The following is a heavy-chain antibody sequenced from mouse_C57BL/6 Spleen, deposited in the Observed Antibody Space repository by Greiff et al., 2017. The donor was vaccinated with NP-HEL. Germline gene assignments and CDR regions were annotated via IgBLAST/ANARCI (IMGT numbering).Heavy chain of an antibody. CDR3: ARVPVWFAY. J-gene: IGHJ3*01. V-gene: IGHV1-26*01. CDR1: GYTFTDYY. Sequence: EVQLQQSGPELVKPGASVKISCKASGYTFTDYYMNWVKQSHGKSLEWIGDINPNNGGTSYNQKFKGKATLTVDKSSSTAYMELRSLTSEDSAVYYCARVPVWFAYWGQGTLVTVSA. CDR2: INPNNGGT.